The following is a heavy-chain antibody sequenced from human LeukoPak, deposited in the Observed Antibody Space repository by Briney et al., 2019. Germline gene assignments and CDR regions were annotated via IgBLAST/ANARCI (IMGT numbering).Heavy chain of an antibody. CDR2: ISSSSSYI. D-gene: IGHD6-19*01. CDR1: GFTFSSYS. Sequence: GGSLRLSCAASGFTFSSYSMNWVRQAPGNGLEWVSSISSSSSYINSADAVTSRSTISKDKPKNSLYLQMNSLSAEHTAVYYCARDEQWLVRGDYYYYGMDVWGQGTTVTVSS. V-gene: IGHV3-21*01. J-gene: IGHJ6*02. CDR3: ARDEQWLVRGDYYYYGMDV.